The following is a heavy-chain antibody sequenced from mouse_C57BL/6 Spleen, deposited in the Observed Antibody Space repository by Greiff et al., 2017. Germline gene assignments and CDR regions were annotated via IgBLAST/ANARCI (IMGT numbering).Heavy chain of an antibody. J-gene: IGHJ3*01. CDR2: IDPSASDT. CDR3: ARSSYSNYGGLAY. D-gene: IGHD2-5*01. V-gene: IGHV1-52*01. CDR1: GYTFTRYW. Sequence: QVQLQQPGAELVRPGSSVKLSCTASGYTFTRYWMHWVKQRPIQGLEWIGNIDPSASDTHYNQKFKDKATLTVDKSSRTAYMQLSSLPSEGSAVYYCARSSYSNYGGLAYWGQGTLVTVSA.